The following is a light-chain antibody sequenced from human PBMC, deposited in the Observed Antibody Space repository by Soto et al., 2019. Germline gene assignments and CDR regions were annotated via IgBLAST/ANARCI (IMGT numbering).Light chain of an antibody. J-gene: IGKJ2*01. CDR3: QQSYTIPYT. CDR2: AAS. Sequence: DIQMTQSPSSLSASVGDRVTVTSRASQSIGTYVNWYQQKPGTAPKLLIYAASRLQSGVPSKFSGSGSGTDFTLTISSLQPEDFVTYYCQQSYTIPYTFGQGTRLEI. V-gene: IGKV1-39*01. CDR1: QSIGTY.